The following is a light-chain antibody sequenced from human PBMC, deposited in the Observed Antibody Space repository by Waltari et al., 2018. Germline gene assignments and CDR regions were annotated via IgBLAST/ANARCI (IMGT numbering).Light chain of an antibody. CDR1: QSISRY. J-gene: IGKJ1*01. Sequence: EIMLTQSPGTLSLSPGARATLSCRASQSISRYLAWYQHKPGQAPRLLIYDASSRATGIPERFSGSGSGTDFSLTISRLEPEDFAVYYCQKYGSLPATFGQGTKVEIK. CDR2: DAS. V-gene: IGKV3-20*01. CDR3: QKYGSLPAT.